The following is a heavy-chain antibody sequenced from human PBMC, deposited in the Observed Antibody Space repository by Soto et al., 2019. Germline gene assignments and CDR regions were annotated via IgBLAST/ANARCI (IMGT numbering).Heavy chain of an antibody. CDR2: ISGGGDTT. V-gene: IGHV3-23*01. D-gene: IGHD3-10*01. CDR3: AKGRGGSGSLTPRVDF. Sequence: EVQLLESGGGLVQPGGSLRLSCAASGFTFNNYAMTWVRQAPGKGLEWVSAISGGGDTTSYADSVTVRFTVSRDGSKNTLYLQMSSLRAEDTAIYYCAKGRGGSGSLTPRVDFWGQGTLVTVSS. CDR1: GFTFNNYA. J-gene: IGHJ4*02.